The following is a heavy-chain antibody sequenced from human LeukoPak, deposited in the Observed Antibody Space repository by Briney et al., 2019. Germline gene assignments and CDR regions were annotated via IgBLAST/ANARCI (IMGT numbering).Heavy chain of an antibody. J-gene: IGHJ4*02. D-gene: IGHD3-10*01. CDR1: GFTFSSYG. V-gene: IGHV3-30*02. CDR3: AKDERGDGSGSYSPPPLGY. CDR2: IRYDGSNK. Sequence: GGSLRLSCAASGFTFSSYGMHWVRQAPGKGLEWVAFIRYDGSNKYYADSVKGRFTISRDNSKNTLYLQMNSLRAEDTAVYYCAKDERGDGSGSYSPPPLGYWGQGTLVTVSS.